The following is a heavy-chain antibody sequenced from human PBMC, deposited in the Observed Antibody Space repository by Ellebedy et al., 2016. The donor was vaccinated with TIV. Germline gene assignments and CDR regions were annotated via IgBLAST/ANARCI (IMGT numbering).Heavy chain of an antibody. CDR1: GVRFDGFA. Sequence: PGGSLRLSCAASGVRFDGFAMHWVRQTPGKGLEWVSGIDWNSGRRDYADSVKGRFTISSDNARTSVYLQMSSLRSEDTAFYYCIKDTPPGGADSWGQGTLVTVSS. D-gene: IGHD2-8*02. CDR2: IDWNSGRR. V-gene: IGHV3-9*01. CDR3: IKDTPPGGADS. J-gene: IGHJ4*02.